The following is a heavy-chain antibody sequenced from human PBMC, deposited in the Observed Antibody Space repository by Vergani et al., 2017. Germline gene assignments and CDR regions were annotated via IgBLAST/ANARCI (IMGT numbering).Heavy chain of an antibody. J-gene: IGHJ3*02. Sequence: EVQLVESGGGLVKPGGSLRLSCAASGFTFSSYSMNWVRQAPGKGLEWVSSISSSSSYIYYADSVKGRFTISRDNAKNSLYLQMNSLRAEDTAVYYCARGSHSSDSYGAFDIWGQGKMVTVAS. D-gene: IGHD3-22*01. CDR1: GFTFSSYS. V-gene: IGHV3-21*01. CDR2: ISSSSSYI. CDR3: ARGSHSSDSYGAFDI.